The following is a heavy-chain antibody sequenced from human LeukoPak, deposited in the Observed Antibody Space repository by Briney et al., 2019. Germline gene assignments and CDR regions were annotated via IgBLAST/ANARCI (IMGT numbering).Heavy chain of an antibody. CDR1: GFTFSSYE. V-gene: IGHV3-48*03. CDR2: ISSSGSTI. Sequence: GGSLRLSCAAPGFTFSSYEMNWVRQAPGKGLEWVSYISSSGSTIYYADSVKGRFTISRDNAKNSLYLQMNSLRAEDTAVYYCATNYGDYGYYYYYMDVWGKGTTVTVSS. J-gene: IGHJ6*03. CDR3: ATNYGDYGYYYYYMDV. D-gene: IGHD4-17*01.